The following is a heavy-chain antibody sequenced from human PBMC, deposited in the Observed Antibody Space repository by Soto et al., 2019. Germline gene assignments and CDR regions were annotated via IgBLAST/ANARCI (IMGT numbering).Heavy chain of an antibody. V-gene: IGHV4-39*01. CDR3: ARPGGASYAQSYSWFDP. CDR2: IYYSGST. CDR1: GGSISSSSYY. D-gene: IGHD2-2*01. J-gene: IGHJ5*02. Sequence: QLQLQESGPGLVKPSETLSLTCTVSGGSISSSSYYWGWIRQPPGKGLEWIGSIYYSGSTYYNPSLKSRVTISVDTSKNQFSLKLSSVTAADTAVYYCARPGGASYAQSYSWFDPWGQGTLVTVSS.